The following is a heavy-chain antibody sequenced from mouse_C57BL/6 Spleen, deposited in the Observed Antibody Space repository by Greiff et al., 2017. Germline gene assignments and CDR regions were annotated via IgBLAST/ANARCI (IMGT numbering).Heavy chain of an antibody. CDR2: IRNKANNHAT. J-gene: IGHJ4*01. D-gene: IGHD2-5*01. V-gene: IGHV6-6*01. CDR1: GFTFSDAW. Sequence: DVQLQESGGGLVQPGGSMKLSCAASGFTFSDAWMDWVRQSPEKGLEWVAEIRNKANNHATYYAESVKGRFTISRDDYKSSVYLQMNSLRAEDTGIYYCTSGGRNYDYAMDYWGQGTSVTGSS. CDR3: TSGGRNYDYAMDY.